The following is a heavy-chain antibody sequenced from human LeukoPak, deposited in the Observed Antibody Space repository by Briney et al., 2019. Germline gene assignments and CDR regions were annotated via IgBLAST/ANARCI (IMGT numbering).Heavy chain of an antibody. D-gene: IGHD5-18*01. CDR2: IYYSGST. Sequence: PSETLSLTCTVSGGSITSNSYYWGWIRQPPGKGLEWIGSIYYSGSTYYKSSLKSRVTISVDTSKNQFSLKLSSVTAADTAVYYCARPDVDTAMFDYWGQGTLVTVSS. CDR1: GGSITSNSYY. CDR3: ARPDVDTAMFDY. J-gene: IGHJ4*02. V-gene: IGHV4-39*01.